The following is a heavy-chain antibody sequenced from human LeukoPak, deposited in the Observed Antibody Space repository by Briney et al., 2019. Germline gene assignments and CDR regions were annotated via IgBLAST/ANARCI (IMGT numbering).Heavy chain of an antibody. CDR1: GGSFSDYY. D-gene: IGHD3-10*01. J-gene: IGHJ6*03. CDR2: INHSGST. V-gene: IGHV4-34*01. Sequence: SETLSLTCAVYGGSFSDYYWSWIRQPPGKGLEWIGEINHSGSTNHSTSLTSRVTMSVDTSKNQFSLKLSSVTAADTAVYYCARETMVRGVLYYYYMDVWGKGSTVTVSS. CDR3: ARETMVRGVLYYYYMDV.